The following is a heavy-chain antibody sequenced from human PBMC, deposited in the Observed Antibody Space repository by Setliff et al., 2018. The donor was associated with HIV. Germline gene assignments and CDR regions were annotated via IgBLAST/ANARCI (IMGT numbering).Heavy chain of an antibody. CDR2: ISSSGTT. D-gene: IGHD1-1*01. J-gene: IGHJ3*01. CDR1: DDSFSNYD. V-gene: IGHV4-4*09. Sequence: SETLSLTCVVSDDSFSNYDWTWIRQSPGKALEWIGYISSSGTTNYSPSLKSRVSMSVDTSRNQLSLRLTSVTAADTAVYFCARTTILQESFDLWGQGTMVTVSS. CDR3: ARTTILQESFDL.